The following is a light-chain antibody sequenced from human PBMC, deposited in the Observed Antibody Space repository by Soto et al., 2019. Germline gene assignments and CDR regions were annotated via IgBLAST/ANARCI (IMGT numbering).Light chain of an antibody. V-gene: IGLV3-21*02. CDR1: NIGSKS. Sequence: SYELTQPPSVSVAPGQTATITCGGINIGSKSVHWYQQKPGQAPVLVVYDDSDRPSGTPDRFAGSNSGNTATLTISRVEAGDEADYYCQVWDSSTQHRVFATGTKVTVL. CDR2: DDS. CDR3: QVWDSSTQHRV. J-gene: IGLJ1*01.